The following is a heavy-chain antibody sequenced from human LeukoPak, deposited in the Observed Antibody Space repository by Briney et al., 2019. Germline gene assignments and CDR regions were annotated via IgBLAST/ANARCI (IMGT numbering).Heavy chain of an antibody. CDR1: GFTFSSYG. CDR3: AKDRESYGDYGY. J-gene: IGHJ4*02. Sequence: GGSLRLSCAASGFTFSSYGMHWVRQAPGKGLEWVAVISYDGSNKYYADSVKGRFTISGDNSKNTLYLQMNSLRAEDTAVYYCAKDRESYGDYGYWGQGTLVTVSS. D-gene: IGHD4-17*01. CDR2: ISYDGSNK. V-gene: IGHV3-30*18.